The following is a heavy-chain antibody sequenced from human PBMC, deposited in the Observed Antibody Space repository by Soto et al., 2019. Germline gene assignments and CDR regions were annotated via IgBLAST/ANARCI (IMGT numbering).Heavy chain of an antibody. Sequence: GGSLRLSCAASGFTFSSYGMHWVRQAPGKGLEWVAVIWYDGSNKYYADSVKGRFTISRDNSKNTLYLQMNSLRAEDTAVYYCARDGRYYDSSGYSYSYYYGMDVWGQGTTVTVSS. D-gene: IGHD3-22*01. V-gene: IGHV3-33*01. CDR2: IWYDGSNK. J-gene: IGHJ6*02. CDR1: GFTFSSYG. CDR3: ARDGRYYDSSGYSYSYYYGMDV.